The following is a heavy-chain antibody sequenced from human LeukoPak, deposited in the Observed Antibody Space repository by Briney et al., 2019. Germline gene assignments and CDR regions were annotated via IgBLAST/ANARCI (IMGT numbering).Heavy chain of an antibody. J-gene: IGHJ6*02. CDR2: INHSGST. D-gene: IGHD2-21*01. CDR1: GGSFSGYY. Sequence: SETLSLTCAVYGGSFSGYYWSWIRQPPGKGLEWIGDINHSGSTNYNPSLKSRVTISVDTSKNQFSLKLSSVTAADTAVYYCARIFWCGYPLSFYGMDVWGQGTTVTVSS. CDR3: ARIFWCGYPLSFYGMDV. V-gene: IGHV4-34*01.